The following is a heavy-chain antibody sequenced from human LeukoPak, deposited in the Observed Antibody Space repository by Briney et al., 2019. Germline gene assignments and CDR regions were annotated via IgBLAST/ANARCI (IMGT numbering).Heavy chain of an antibody. CDR1: GGSFSGYY. V-gene: IGHV4-34*01. J-gene: IGHJ4*02. Sequence: PSETLSLTCAVYGGSFSGYYWSWIRQPPGKGLEWIGEINHSGSTNYNPSLKSRVTISVDTSKNQFSLKLSSVTAADTAVYYCARGLIPSRTGATRTDYWGQGTLVTVSS. D-gene: IGHD1-26*01. CDR2: INHSGST. CDR3: ARGLIPSRTGATRTDY.